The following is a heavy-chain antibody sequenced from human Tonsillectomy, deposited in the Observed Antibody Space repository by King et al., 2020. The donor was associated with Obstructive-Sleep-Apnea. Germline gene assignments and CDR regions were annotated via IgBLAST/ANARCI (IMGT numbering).Heavy chain of an antibody. J-gene: IGHJ3*01. D-gene: IGHD3-22*01. CDR1: GFTFRSYW. V-gene: IGHV3-7*03. CDR2: IRQDESQK. Sequence: VQLVESGGGLVQPGGSLRLSCAASGFTFRSYWMTWVRQAPGRGLEWVANIRQDESQKYYVDSVKGRFTISRDNAKNSLYLQMNSLRADDTAVYYCARDRSYETTGYYYDVFDLWGQGTMVTVSS. CDR3: ARDRSYETTGYYYDVFDL.